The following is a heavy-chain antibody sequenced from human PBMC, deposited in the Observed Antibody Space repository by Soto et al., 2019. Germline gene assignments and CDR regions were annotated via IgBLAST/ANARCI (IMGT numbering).Heavy chain of an antibody. CDR3: ARVWNGYCSSTSCETLHYGMDV. J-gene: IGHJ6*02. CDR2: IGTAGDT. CDR1: GFTFSSYD. Sequence: EVQLVESGGGLVQPGGSLRLSCAASGFTFSSYDMHWVRQATGKGLEWVSAIGTAGDTYYPGSVKGRFTISRENAKNSLYLQMNSLGAGDTAVYYCARVWNGYCSSTSCETLHYGMDVWGQGTTVTVSS. D-gene: IGHD2-2*03. V-gene: IGHV3-13*01.